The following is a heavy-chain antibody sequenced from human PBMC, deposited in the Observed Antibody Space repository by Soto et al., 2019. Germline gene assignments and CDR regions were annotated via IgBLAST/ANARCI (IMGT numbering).Heavy chain of an antibody. D-gene: IGHD1-26*01. J-gene: IGHJ4*02. CDR1: GFTFSSYG. Sequence: QVQLVESGGGVVQPARSLRLSCAASGFTFSSYGMHWVRQAPGKGLEWVAIISYDGSNTYYADSVKGRFTISRDNSKNTLYLQMNSLRAEDTSVYYCAKEGGLSGSYYISSSYYFDYWGQGTLVTVSS. CDR3: AKEGGLSGSYYISSSYYFDY. CDR2: ISYDGSNT. V-gene: IGHV3-30*18.